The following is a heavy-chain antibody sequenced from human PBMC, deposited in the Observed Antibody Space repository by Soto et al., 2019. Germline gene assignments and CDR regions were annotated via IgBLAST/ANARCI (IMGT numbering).Heavy chain of an antibody. Sequence: PSETLSLTCAVYGGSFSGYYWSWIRQPPGKGLEWIGEINHSGSTNYNPSLKSRVTISVDTSKNQFSLKLSSVTAADTAVYYCAGRRYDCWSGYWFDYWGQGTLVTVSS. J-gene: IGHJ4*02. CDR1: GGSFSGYY. CDR3: AGRRYDCWSGYWFDY. CDR2: INHSGST. V-gene: IGHV4-34*01. D-gene: IGHD3-3*01.